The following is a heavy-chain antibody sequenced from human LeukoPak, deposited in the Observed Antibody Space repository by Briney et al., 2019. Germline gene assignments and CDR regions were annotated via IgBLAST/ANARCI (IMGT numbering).Heavy chain of an antibody. D-gene: IGHD3-16*02. CDR2: INHSGST. CDR1: GGSFSGYY. CDR3: ARTLEITFGGVIRYYYYGMDV. V-gene: IGHV4-34*01. J-gene: IGHJ6*02. Sequence: TSETLSLTCAVYGGSFSGYYWSWIRQPPGKGLEWIGEINHSGSTNYNPSLKSRVTISVDTSKNQFSLKLSSVTAADTAVYYCARTLEITFGGVIRYYYYGMDVWGQGTTVTVSS.